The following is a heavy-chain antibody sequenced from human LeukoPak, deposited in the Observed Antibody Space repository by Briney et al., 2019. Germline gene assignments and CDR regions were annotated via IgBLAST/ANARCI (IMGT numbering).Heavy chain of an antibody. D-gene: IGHD6-19*01. J-gene: IGHJ4*02. V-gene: IGHV3-30*18. CDR3: AKHSQWLGHLDY. CDR2: ISYEGSNK. CDR1: GFTFSSYG. Sequence: GGPLRLSCAASGFTFSSYGMHWVRQAPGKGLEWVAVISYEGSNKYYADSVKGRFTISRDNSKNTLFLQMNSLRAEDTAVYHCAKHSQWLGHLDYWGQGTLVIVSS.